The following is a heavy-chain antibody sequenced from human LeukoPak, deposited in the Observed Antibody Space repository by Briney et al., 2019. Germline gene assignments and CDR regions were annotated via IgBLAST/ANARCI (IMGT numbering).Heavy chain of an antibody. CDR2: INPSGGST. CDR3: AREDVVLVDAVRYYYYGMDV. D-gene: IGHD2-8*01. J-gene: IGHJ6*02. V-gene: IGHV1-46*01. CDR1: GYNFISYY. Sequence: ASVKVSCKASGYNFISYYMHWVRQAPGQGLEWMDIINPSGGSTSYAQKFQDRVTMTRDTSTSTVYMELSSLKSEDTGVYYCAREDVVLVDAVRYYYYGMDVWGQGTTVTVS.